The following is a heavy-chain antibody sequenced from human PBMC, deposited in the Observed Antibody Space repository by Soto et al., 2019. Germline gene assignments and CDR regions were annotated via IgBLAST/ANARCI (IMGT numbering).Heavy chain of an antibody. J-gene: IGHJ4*02. CDR1: GGSINTFY. D-gene: IGHD5-12*01. V-gene: IGHV4-4*07. CDR2: IFSSGST. Sequence: SETLSLTCTVSGGSINTFYWSWVRQPAGKGLEWIGRIFSSGSTSSNPSLESRVAMSVDTSKNHFSLNLSSVTAADMAVYYCAREGSYSAYNFAHGIQLWSFDFWGQGALVTVSS. CDR3: AREGSYSAYNFAHGIQLWSFDF.